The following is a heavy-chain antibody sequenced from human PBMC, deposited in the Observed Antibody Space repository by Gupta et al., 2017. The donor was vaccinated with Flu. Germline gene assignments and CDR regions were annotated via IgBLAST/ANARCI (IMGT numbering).Heavy chain of an antibody. Sequence: EVQLVESGGGLVQPGGSLRLSCAASGFTFSSSDMHWVRQATGKGLEWVSAIGTAGDTYYPGSVKGRFTSSRENAKNSLYLQMNSLRAGDTAVYYCARAAYSSSSDHYYYGMDVWGQGTTVTVSS. CDR2: IGTAGDT. J-gene: IGHJ6*02. CDR3: ARAAYSSSSDHYYYGMDV. D-gene: IGHD6-6*01. V-gene: IGHV3-13*01. CDR1: GFTFSSSD.